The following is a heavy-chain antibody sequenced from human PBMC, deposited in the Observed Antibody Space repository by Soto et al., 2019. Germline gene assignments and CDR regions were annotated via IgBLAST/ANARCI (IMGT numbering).Heavy chain of an antibody. CDR2: ISSSSSYI. Sequence: GGSLRLSCAASGFTFSSYSMNWVRQAPGKGLEWVSSISSSSSYIYYADSVKGRFTISRDNAKNSLYLQMNSLRAEDXAVYXCARGYYGDGFDYWGQGTXVTVSS. CDR3: ARGYYGDGFDY. CDR1: GFTFSSYS. D-gene: IGHD4-17*01. V-gene: IGHV3-21*01. J-gene: IGHJ4*02.